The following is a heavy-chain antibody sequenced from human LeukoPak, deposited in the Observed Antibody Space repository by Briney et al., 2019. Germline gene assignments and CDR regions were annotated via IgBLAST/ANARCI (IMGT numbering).Heavy chain of an antibody. Sequence: GGSLRLSCAASGFTFSSYSMSWVRQAPGKGLEWVAAISRSGGSTYYADSVKGRFTISRDNSKNTLYLQMNSLRAEDTAVYYCAKVRSQLWSRDAFDIWGQGTMVTVSS. CDR1: GFTFSSYS. D-gene: IGHD5-18*01. V-gene: IGHV3-23*01. CDR3: AKVRSQLWSRDAFDI. J-gene: IGHJ3*02. CDR2: ISRSGGST.